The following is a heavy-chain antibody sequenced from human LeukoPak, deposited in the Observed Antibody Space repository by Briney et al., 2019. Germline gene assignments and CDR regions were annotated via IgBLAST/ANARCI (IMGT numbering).Heavy chain of an antibody. D-gene: IGHD5-12*01. Sequence: PSGTLSLTCAVSGGSISSSNWWSWVRQPPGKGLEWIGEIYHSGSTNYNPSLKSRVTISVDKSKNQFSLKLSSVTAADTAVYYCARDASGYDLAYYYGMDVWGQGTTVTVSS. CDR3: ARDASGYDLAYYYGMDV. V-gene: IGHV4-4*02. CDR2: IYHSGST. J-gene: IGHJ6*02. CDR1: GGSISSSNW.